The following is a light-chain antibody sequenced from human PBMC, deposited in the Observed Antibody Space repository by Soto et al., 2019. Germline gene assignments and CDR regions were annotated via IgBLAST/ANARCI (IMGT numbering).Light chain of an antibody. CDR1: QDIRND. CDR3: QHGYSTPLT. J-gene: IGKJ4*01. Sequence: IQLTQSPSSLSASVVDRVTITCRASQDIRNDLGWYQQKPGQAPKRLIYAASTLQSGVPSRFSGSGSGTDFTLTISSLQPEDFATYFCQHGYSTPLTFGGGTKVDIK. CDR2: AAS. V-gene: IGKV1-39*01.